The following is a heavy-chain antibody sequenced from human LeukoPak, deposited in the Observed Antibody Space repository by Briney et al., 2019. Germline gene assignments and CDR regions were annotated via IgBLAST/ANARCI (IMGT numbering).Heavy chain of an antibody. CDR3: ARHEGSGGWYKY. J-gene: IGHJ4*02. V-gene: IGHV4-61*05. Sequence: SETLSLTCTVSGGSISSSTYYWGWIRQPPGKGLEWIGYIYYTGSINSTNYNPSLKSRVILSVDTSKNQFSLKLSSVTAADTAVYYCARHEGSGGWYKYWGQGTLVTVSS. CDR1: GGSISSSTYY. CDR2: IYYTGSINST. D-gene: IGHD6-19*01.